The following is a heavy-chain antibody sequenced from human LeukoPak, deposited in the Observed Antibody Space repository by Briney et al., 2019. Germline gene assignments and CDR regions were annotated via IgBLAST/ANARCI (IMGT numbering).Heavy chain of an antibody. J-gene: IGHJ6*03. CDR2: INHSGST. V-gene: IGHV4-34*01. CDR3: ARGDLGYCSSTSCYEGNYYYMDV. D-gene: IGHD2-2*01. Sequence: SETLSLTCAVYGGSFSGYYWSRVRQPPGKGLEWIGEINHSGSTNYNPSLKSRVTISVDTSKSQFSLKLSSVTAADTAVYYCARGDLGYCSSTSCYEGNYYYMDVWGKGTTVTVSS. CDR1: GGSFSGYY.